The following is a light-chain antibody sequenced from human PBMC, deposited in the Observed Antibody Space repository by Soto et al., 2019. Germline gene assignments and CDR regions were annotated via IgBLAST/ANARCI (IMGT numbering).Light chain of an antibody. CDR2: WAS. V-gene: IGKV4-1*01. Sequence: DIVLTQSPDSLTVSVGERATINCKSSQNLLFSSNNKNYLAWYQQKPGQPPKLLIYWASTRESGVPDRFSGSGSGTYFTLTITSLQAEDVALYYCQQYFSSPPYTFGQGTKLEIK. J-gene: IGKJ2*01. CDR1: QNLLFSSNNKNY. CDR3: QQYFSSPPYT.